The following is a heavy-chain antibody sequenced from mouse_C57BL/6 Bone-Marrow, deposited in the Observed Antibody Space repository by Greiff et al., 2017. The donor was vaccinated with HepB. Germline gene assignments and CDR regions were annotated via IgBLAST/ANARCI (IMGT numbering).Heavy chain of an antibody. V-gene: IGHV1-81*01. D-gene: IGHD2-2*01. CDR3: ANYGYFAY. CDR2: IYPRSGNT. CDR1: GYTFTSYG. Sequence: QVQLKESGAELARPGASVKLSCKASGYTFTSYGISWVKQRTGQGLEWIGEIYPRSGNTYYNEKFKGKATLTADTSSSTAYMELRSLTSEDSAVYFCANYGYFAYWGQGTLVTVSA. J-gene: IGHJ3*01.